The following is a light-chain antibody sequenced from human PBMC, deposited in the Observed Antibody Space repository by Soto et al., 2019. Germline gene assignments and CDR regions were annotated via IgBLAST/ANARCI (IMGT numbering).Light chain of an antibody. CDR1: QSVSSSY. CDR2: GAS. J-gene: IGKJ4*01. V-gene: IGKV3-20*01. CDR3: QQYGSSPPFT. Sequence: EIVLTQSPGTLSLSPGERATLSCRASQSVSSSYLAWYQQKPGQAPRLLIYGASSRATGIPDRFSGSGSGTAVTLTISRLEPEDFAVYYCQQYGSSPPFTSGGGTKVEIK.